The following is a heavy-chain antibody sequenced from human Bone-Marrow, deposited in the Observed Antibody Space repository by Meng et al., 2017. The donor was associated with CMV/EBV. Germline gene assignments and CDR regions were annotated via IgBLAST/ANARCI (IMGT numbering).Heavy chain of an antibody. V-gene: IGHV1-2*02. J-gene: IGHJ4*02. CDR2: INTNSGDT. Sequence: CKASGYTYTGYYIHWVRQAPGQGIEWMGWINTNSGDTNYAQNFKGRVAMTRDTSISTAYMELSGLRSDDTAVYYCARDLTTAWPNYWGQGTLVTVSS. CDR3: ARDLTTAWPNY. CDR1: GYTYTGYY. D-gene: IGHD2-21*02.